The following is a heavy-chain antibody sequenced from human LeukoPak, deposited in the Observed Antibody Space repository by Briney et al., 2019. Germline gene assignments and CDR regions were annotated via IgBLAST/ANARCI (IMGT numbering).Heavy chain of an antibody. CDR3: TGDYGDNWFDP. D-gene: IGHD4-17*01. V-gene: IGHV3-15*01. Sequence: GGSLRLSCAASGFTFSSYEMNWVRQAPGKGLEWVGRIKSKTDGGTTDYAAPVKGRFTISRDDSKNTLYLQMNSLKTEDTAVYYCTGDYGDNWFDPWGQGTLVTVSS. CDR2: IKSKTDGGTT. CDR1: GFTFSSYE. J-gene: IGHJ5*02.